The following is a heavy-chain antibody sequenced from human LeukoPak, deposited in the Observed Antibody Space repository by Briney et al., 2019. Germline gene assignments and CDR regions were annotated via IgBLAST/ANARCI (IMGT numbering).Heavy chain of an antibody. V-gene: IGHV3-21*01. D-gene: IGHD6-13*01. CDR3: ATGSSWYFEY. CDR1: GFTFSNYN. J-gene: IGHJ4*02. Sequence: GGSLRLSCAASGFTFSNYNMNWVRQAPGKGLEWVSSCSSSGSYIYYADSVKGRFTISRDNAKNSLYLQMNSLRAEDTAVYYCATGSSWYFEYWGQGTLVTVSS. CDR2: CSSSGSYI.